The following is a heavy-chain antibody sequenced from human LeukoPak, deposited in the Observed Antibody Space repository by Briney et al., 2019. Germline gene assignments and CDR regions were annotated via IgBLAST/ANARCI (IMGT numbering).Heavy chain of an antibody. CDR1: GGSFSGYY. Sequence: SETLSLTCAVYGGSFSGYYWSWIRQPSGKGLEWIGEINHSGSTNYNPSLKSRVTISVDTSKNQFSLKLSSVTAADTAVYYCARGNSYSSGRTKRYYFDYWGQGTLVTVSS. CDR2: INHSGST. V-gene: IGHV4-34*01. J-gene: IGHJ4*02. CDR3: ARGNSYSSGRTKRYYFDY. D-gene: IGHD6-19*01.